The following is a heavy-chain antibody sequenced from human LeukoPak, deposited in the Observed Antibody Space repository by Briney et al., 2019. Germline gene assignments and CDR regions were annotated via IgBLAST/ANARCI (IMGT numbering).Heavy chain of an antibody. CDR1: GFTFSSYA. Sequence: GGSLRLSCAASGFTFSSYAMSWVRQAPGKGLEWVSAISGSGDNTYYADSVKGRFTISRDGSKNTLYLQMNSLRAEDTAVYYCAKDLYSSTSNFDYWGQGTLVTVSS. J-gene: IGHJ4*02. CDR2: ISGSGDNT. V-gene: IGHV3-23*01. D-gene: IGHD6-13*01. CDR3: AKDLYSSTSNFDY.